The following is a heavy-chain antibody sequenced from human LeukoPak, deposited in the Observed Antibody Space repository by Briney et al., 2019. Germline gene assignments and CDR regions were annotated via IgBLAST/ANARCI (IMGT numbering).Heavy chain of an antibody. Sequence: ASVKVSCKASGYSFTSHYMHWVRQAPGQGLEWMGLINPRGTATRYAESFQGRLTLTRDLSTSTDYMELSSLRSDDTAVYYCARVDEDGFDYWGQGTLVTVSS. J-gene: IGHJ4*02. V-gene: IGHV1-46*01. CDR2: INPRGTAT. CDR3: ARVDEDGFDY. CDR1: GYSFTSHY.